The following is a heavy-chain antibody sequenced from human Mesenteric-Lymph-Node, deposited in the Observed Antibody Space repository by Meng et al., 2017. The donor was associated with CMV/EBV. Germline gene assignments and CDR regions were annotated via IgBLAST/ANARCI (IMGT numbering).Heavy chain of an antibody. CDR3: AKGGGYCSSNTCKSSWGYFDH. D-gene: IGHD2-2*01. CDR2: IDSFSSTM. Sequence: GESLKISCAASGFSFGVYSMNWVRQAPGKGLEWLAYIDSFSSTMYYTDSIKGRFTISRDNSKNTLYLQMNSLRAEDTAVYYCAKGGGYCSSNTCKSSWGYFDHWGQGTLVTVSS. J-gene: IGHJ4*02. V-gene: IGHV3-48*01. CDR1: GFSFGVYS.